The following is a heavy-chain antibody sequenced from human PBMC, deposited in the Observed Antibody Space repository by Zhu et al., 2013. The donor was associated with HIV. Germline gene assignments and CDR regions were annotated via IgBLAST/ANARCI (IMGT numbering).Heavy chain of an antibody. J-gene: IGHJ6*02. CDR3: ARGEVKDFWSGYPFSYYYGMDV. CDR1: GGTFSSYA. Sequence: QVQLVQSGAEVKKPGSSVKVSCKASGGTFSSYAISWVRQAPGQGLEWMGGIIPIFGTANYAQKFQGRVTITADKSTSTAYMELSSLRSEDTAVYYCARGEVKDFWSGYPFSYYYGMDVWGQGTTVTVSS. CDR2: IIPIFGTA. D-gene: IGHD3-3*01. V-gene: IGHV1-69*06.